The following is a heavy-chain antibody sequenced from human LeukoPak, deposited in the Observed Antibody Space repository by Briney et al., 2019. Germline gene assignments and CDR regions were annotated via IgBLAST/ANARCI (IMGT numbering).Heavy chain of an antibody. CDR3: ARDHTVDGLVFDY. D-gene: IGHD6-19*01. V-gene: IGHV3-7*01. CDR1: GFTFSDFW. Sequence: GGSLRLSCAASGFTFSDFWMNWVRQAPGKGLEWVASIKQDGSEKYYVDSVKGRFSVSRDNAKNSLHLQMNSLRAEDTAVYYCARDHTVDGLVFDYWGQGILVTVSS. J-gene: IGHJ4*02. CDR2: IKQDGSEK.